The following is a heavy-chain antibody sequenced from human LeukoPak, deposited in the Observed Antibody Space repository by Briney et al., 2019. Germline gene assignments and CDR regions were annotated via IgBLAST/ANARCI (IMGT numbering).Heavy chain of an antibody. J-gene: IGHJ4*02. CDR1: GFTFSSYS. Sequence: GGSLRLSCAASGFTFSSYSMNWFRQAPGKGLEWVSSISSSGSYIYYADSVKGRFTFSRHNAKHTLYLHMNSLRAEDTAVYYCAKGGRYCSGGSCYSSHWGQGTLVTVSS. V-gene: IGHV3-21*04. D-gene: IGHD2-15*01. CDR2: ISSSGSYI. CDR3: AKGGRYCSGGSCYSSH.